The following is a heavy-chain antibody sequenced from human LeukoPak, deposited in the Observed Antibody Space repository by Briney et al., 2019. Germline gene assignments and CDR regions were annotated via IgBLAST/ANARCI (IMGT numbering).Heavy chain of an antibody. CDR3: ARVARKMATIPGAFDI. D-gene: IGHD5-24*01. CDR1: GGSISSSSYY. CDR2: IYYSGST. J-gene: IGHJ3*02. V-gene: IGHV4-39*07. Sequence: PSETLSLTCTVSGGSISSSSYYWGWIRQPPGKGLEWIGSIYYSGSTYYNPSLKSRVTISVDTSKNQFSLKLSSVTAADTAVYYCARVARKMATIPGAFDIWGQGTMVTVSS.